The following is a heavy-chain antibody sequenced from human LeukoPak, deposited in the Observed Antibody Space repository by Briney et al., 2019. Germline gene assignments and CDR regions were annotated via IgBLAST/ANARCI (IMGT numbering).Heavy chain of an antibody. V-gene: IGHV4-61*01. CDR2: VYYSGNT. CDR1: GGSVSSGSYY. CDR3: ARRSVGGGERFDY. J-gene: IGHJ4*02. D-gene: IGHD3-16*01. Sequence: SETLSLTCTVSGGSVSSGSYYWTWIRQPPGKGLEWIGYVYYSGNTNCSPSLKSRVTISVDTSKNQFSLKLTSVTAADTAVYYCARRSVGGGERFDYWGQGTLVTVSS.